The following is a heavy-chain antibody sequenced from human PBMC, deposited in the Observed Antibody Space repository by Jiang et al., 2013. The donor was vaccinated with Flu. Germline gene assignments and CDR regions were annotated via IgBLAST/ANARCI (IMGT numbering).Heavy chain of an antibody. CDR2: ISSSSSYI. D-gene: IGHD6-19*01. CDR3: AKEGRTPYSSREFYFDY. V-gene: IGHV3-21*04. CDR1: GFTFSSYS. J-gene: IGHJ4*02. Sequence: VQLVESGGGLVKPGGSLRLSCAASGFTFSSYSMNWVRQAPGKGLEWVSSISSSSSYIYYADSVKGRFTISRDNAKNSLYLQMNSLRAEDTALYYCAKEGRTPYSSREFYFDYWGQGTLVTVSS.